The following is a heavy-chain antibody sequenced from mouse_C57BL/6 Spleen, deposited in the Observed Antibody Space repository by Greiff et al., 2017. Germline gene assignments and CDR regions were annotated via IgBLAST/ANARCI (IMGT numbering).Heavy chain of an antibody. CDR2: IYPGDGDT. CDR1: GYAFSSSW. CDR3: ARRDDSPFAY. J-gene: IGHJ3*01. Sequence: QVQLQQPGPELVKPGASVKISCKASGYAFSSSWMNWVKQRPGKGLEWIGRIYPGDGDTNYNQKFKDKATLTVDKSSSTAYMQLSSLTSEDSAVYYCARRDDSPFAYWGQGTLVTVSA. V-gene: IGHV1-82*01. D-gene: IGHD2-4*01.